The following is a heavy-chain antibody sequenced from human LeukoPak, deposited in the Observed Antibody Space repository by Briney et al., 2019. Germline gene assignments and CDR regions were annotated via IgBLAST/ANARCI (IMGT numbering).Heavy chain of an antibody. D-gene: IGHD3-10*01. CDR1: GYTFTSYG. V-gene: IGHV1-18*01. CDR3: ARVTMVRRVTDFDY. Sequence: ASVKVSCKASGYTFTSYGISWVRQAPGQGLEWMGWISAYNGNTNYAQKLQGRVTMTTDTSTSTAYMELRSLRSDDTSVYSCARVTMVRRVTDFDYWGQGTLVTVSS. CDR2: ISAYNGNT. J-gene: IGHJ4*02.